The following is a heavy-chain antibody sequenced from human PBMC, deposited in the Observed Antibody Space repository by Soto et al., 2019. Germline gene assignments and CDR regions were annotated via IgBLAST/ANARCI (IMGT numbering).Heavy chain of an antibody. CDR3: ARGGYSSTWSNLLDRSGLDV. D-gene: IGHD6-13*01. Sequence: QVQLVQSGAEAKKPGSSVKVSCKTSGGTFSSYAISWVRQAPGQGLEWMGGIVPLFRTTNYAQKFQGRVTITADTSTYTVYMDLSGLRSGDTAVYYRARGGYSSTWSNLLDRSGLDVWGQGTTVTVSS. CDR2: IVPLFRTT. V-gene: IGHV1-69*06. CDR1: GGTFSSYA. J-gene: IGHJ6*02.